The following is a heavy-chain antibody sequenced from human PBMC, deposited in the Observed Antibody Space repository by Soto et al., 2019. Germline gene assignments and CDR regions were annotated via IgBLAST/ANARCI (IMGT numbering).Heavy chain of an antibody. V-gene: IGHV4-61*08. D-gene: IGHD3-22*01. CDR2: IHDSGST. J-gene: IGHJ4*02. CDR3: ARDRGHHDSTGYYQAPFDY. Sequence: SETLSLTCTVSGGSVSSGGYYWSWIRQPPGKGLEWIGYIHDSGSTHYNPSLKSRVTISVDTSKNQFSLKLNSVIVADTAVYYCARDRGHHDSTGYYQAPFDYWGLGTLVTVSS. CDR1: GGSVSSGGYY.